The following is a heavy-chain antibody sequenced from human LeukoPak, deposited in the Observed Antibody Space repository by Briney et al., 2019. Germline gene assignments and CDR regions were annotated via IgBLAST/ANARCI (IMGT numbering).Heavy chain of an antibody. CDR1: GGSINYYY. J-gene: IGHJ4*02. CDR2: IYSSGST. Sequence: SETLSLTCTVSGGSINYYYWTWIRQPAGKGLEWIGRIYSSGSTNYNPSLKSRVIMSVDTSKNQFSLKLSSVTAADTAVYYCAMTYYYDSSLHYFDYWGQGTLVTVSS. V-gene: IGHV4-4*07. CDR3: AMTYYYDSSLHYFDY. D-gene: IGHD3-22*01.